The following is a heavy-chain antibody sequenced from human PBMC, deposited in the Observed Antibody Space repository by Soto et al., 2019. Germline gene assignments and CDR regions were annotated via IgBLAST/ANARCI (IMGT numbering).Heavy chain of an antibody. J-gene: IGHJ5*02. V-gene: IGHV5-51*01. CDR3: ARPTNKVGATTGGVWFDP. CDR1: GYSFTSYW. Sequence: EVQLVQSGAEVKKPGESLKISCKGSGYSFTSYWIGWVRQMPGKGLEWMGIIYPGDSDTRYSPSFQGQVTISADKSISTAYLQWSSLKASDTAMYYCARPTNKVGATTGGVWFDPWGQGTLVTVSS. D-gene: IGHD1-26*01. CDR2: IYPGDSDT.